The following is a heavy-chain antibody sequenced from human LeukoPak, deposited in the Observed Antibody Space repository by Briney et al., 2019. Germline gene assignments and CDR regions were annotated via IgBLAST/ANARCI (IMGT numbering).Heavy chain of an antibody. Sequence: GGSLRLSCAASGFTFSSYSMNWVRQAPGKGLEWVSSISSSSSYIYYADSVKGRFTISRDNAKNSLYLQMNSLRAEDTAVYYCARDPGGIAAAGFIPFDYWGQGTLVTVSS. V-gene: IGHV3-21*01. CDR1: GFTFSSYS. CDR3: ARDPGGIAAAGFIPFDY. J-gene: IGHJ4*02. CDR2: ISSSSSYI. D-gene: IGHD6-13*01.